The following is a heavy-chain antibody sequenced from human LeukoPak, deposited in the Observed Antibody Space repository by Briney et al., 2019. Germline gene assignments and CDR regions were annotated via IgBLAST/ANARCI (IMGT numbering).Heavy chain of an antibody. Sequence: GESLKISCKGSGYSFTTYWIGWVRQMPGKGLEWMGIIHPADSDTRYSPSFQGQVTISVDRSISTAYLQWSRLKASDTAMYYCARSQCIVGACPSDYWGQGTLLTVSS. CDR2: IHPADSDT. D-gene: IGHD1-26*01. J-gene: IGHJ4*02. CDR1: GYSFTTYW. V-gene: IGHV5-51*01. CDR3: ARSQCIVGACPSDY.